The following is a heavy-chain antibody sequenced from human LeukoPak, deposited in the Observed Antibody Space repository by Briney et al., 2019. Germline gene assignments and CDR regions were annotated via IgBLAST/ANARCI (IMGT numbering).Heavy chain of an antibody. D-gene: IGHD2-8*01. CDR2: ISSSSSYI. CDR1: GFTFSSYS. Sequence: PGGSLRLSCAASGFTFSSYSMNWVRQAPGKGLEWVSSISSSSSYIYYADSVKGRFTISRDNAKNSLYLQMNSLRADDTAVYYCARPRYCTSGGCYSDYWGQGTLVTVSS. V-gene: IGHV3-21*01. CDR3: ARPRYCTSGGCYSDY. J-gene: IGHJ4*02.